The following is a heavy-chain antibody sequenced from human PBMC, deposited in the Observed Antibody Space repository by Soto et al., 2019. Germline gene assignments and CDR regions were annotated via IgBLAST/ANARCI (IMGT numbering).Heavy chain of an antibody. V-gene: IGHV4-4*02. D-gene: IGHD6-13*01. Sequence: QVQLQESGPGLVNTSGTLSLTCALSGGFISHKWWTWVRQSPGRGLEWIGEVYNSGSPNYNPSLKSRVAILIDKSKNQFSLSLTSVTAADTAVYYCATVGSSWFGAFDIWGHGTMVTVSS. J-gene: IGHJ3*02. CDR3: ATVGSSWFGAFDI. CDR2: VYNSGSP. CDR1: GGFISHKW.